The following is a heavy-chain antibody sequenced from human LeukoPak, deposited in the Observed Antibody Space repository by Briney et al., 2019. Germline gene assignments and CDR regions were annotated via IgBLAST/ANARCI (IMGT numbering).Heavy chain of an antibody. D-gene: IGHD1-1*01. CDR1: GYTFTSYG. Sequence: EASVKVSCKASGYTFTSYGISWVRQAPGQGLEWMGWISAYNGNTNYAQKLQGRVTMTTDTSTSTAYMELRSLRSDDTAVYYCAREPKSWNDPYDAFDIWGQGTMVTVSS. CDR3: AREPKSWNDPYDAFDI. V-gene: IGHV1-18*04. CDR2: ISAYNGNT. J-gene: IGHJ3*02.